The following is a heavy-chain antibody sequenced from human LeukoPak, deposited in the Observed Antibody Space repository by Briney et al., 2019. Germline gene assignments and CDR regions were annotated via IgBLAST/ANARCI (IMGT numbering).Heavy chain of an antibody. CDR2: INGGGNTT. V-gene: IGHV3-23*01. CDR1: GFTFTSYA. D-gene: IGHD6-19*01. CDR3: TKELHVAVAVADYYYFYMDV. Sequence: WGSLRLSCAASGFTFTSYAMSWIRQSPGKGLEWLTTINGGGNTTFYADSVKGRFTISRDNSKNTLYLPMDSLRPDDTAIYYCTKELHVAVAVADYYYFYMDVWGRGTAVTVSS. J-gene: IGHJ6*03.